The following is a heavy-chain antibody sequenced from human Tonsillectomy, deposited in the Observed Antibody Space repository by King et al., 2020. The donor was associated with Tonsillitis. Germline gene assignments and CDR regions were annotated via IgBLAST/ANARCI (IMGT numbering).Heavy chain of an antibody. Sequence: VQLVESGVEVKKPGASVQVSCTASGYTFTSYGITWVRQAAGQGLEWMGWISPYNGITRYAQKLQGRVTMTTDRSTSTAYMYLRSLRFDDTAVYYCAKDEVANYDILTGFYPTPWDWGRGTLHTVSS. CDR1: GYTFTSYG. D-gene: IGHD3-9*01. CDR3: AKDEVANYDILTGFYPTPWD. J-gene: IGHJ4*02. CDR2: ISPYNGIT. V-gene: IGHV1-18*04.